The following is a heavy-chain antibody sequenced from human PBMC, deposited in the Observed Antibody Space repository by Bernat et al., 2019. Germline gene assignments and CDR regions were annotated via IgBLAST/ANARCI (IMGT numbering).Heavy chain of an antibody. V-gene: IGHV3-30*03. Sequence: QVQLVESGGGVVQPGRSLRLSCAASGFTFSSYGMHWVRQAPGKGLEWVAVTSYDGSNKYYADSVKGRFTISRDNSKNTLHLQMNSLRAEDTAVYYWATLGRRCCSGGSYYSLHCWGQGTLVTVSS. J-gene: IGHJ4*02. CDR1: GFTFSSYG. D-gene: IGHD2-15*01. CDR3: ATLGRRCCSGGSYYSLHC. CDR2: TSYDGSNK.